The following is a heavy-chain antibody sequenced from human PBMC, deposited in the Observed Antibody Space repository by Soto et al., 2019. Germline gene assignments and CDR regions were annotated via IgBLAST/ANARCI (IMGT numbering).Heavy chain of an antibody. CDR3: ARNVKYCSGGSCFNRYYYYYMDV. J-gene: IGHJ6*03. Sequence: SETLSLTCAVYGGSFSGYYWSWIRQPPGKGLEWIGEIDHSGSTNYNPSLKSRVTISVDTSKNQFSLKLSSVTAADTAVYYCARNVKYCSGGSCFNRYYYYYMDVWGKGTTVTVSS. CDR1: GGSFSGYY. V-gene: IGHV4-34*01. D-gene: IGHD2-15*01. CDR2: IDHSGST.